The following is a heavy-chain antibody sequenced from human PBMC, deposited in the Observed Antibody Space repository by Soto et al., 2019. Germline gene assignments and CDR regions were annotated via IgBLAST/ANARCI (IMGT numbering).Heavy chain of an antibody. D-gene: IGHD3-10*01. CDR3: ARVPVRKYYGAGSYNNYYFGMDV. J-gene: IGHJ6*02. CDR2: IHYSGNT. Sequence: SETLSLTCTVSGGSISESTEYYWAWIRESPGEGLQWIGNIHYSGNTWYHPSLKSRVTISVDTSKNQFSLTLSSVTAADTAVYYCARVPVRKYYGAGSYNNYYFGMDVWGQGTTVTVSS. CDR1: GGSISESTEYY. V-gene: IGHV4-39*01.